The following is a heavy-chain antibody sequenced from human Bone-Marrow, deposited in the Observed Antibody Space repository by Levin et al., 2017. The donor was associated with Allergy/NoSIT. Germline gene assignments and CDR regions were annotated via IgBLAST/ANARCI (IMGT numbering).Heavy chain of an antibody. D-gene: IGHD3-10*01. CDR1: GFSLTNTGML. Sequence: QTLSLTCTFSGFSLTNTGMLLSWVRQSPGKALEWLARIDWDDDKFYSKSLEPRLTISKDTSKNQVVLTMTNLDPVDTATYYCARIDFSGWYFDLWGRGILVTVSA. V-gene: IGHV2-70*04. J-gene: IGHJ2*01. CDR3: ARIDFSGWYFDL. CDR2: IDWDDDK.